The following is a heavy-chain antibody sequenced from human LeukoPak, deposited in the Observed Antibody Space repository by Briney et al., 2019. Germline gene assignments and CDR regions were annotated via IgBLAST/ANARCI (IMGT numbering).Heavy chain of an antibody. CDR2: IWYDGSNK. V-gene: IGHV3-33*01. J-gene: IGHJ4*02. D-gene: IGHD6-13*01. CDR1: GFTFSSYG. Sequence: GGSLRLSCAASGFTFSSYGMHWVRQAPGKGREWGAVIWYDGSNKYYADSVEGRFTISRDNSKSTLYLQMNSLRAEDTAVYYCARRIAAAKHFDYWGQGTLVTVSS. CDR3: ARRIAAAKHFDY.